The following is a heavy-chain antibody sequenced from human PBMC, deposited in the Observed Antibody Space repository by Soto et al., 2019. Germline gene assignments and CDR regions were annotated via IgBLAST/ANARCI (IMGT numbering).Heavy chain of an antibody. Sequence: SETLSLTCAVYGGSFSGYYWSWIRQPPGKGLEWIGEINHSGSTNYNPSLKSRVTISVDTSKNQFSLKLSSVTAADTAVYYCARGPIVLRFLEWPYYYGMDVWGQGTTVTVSS. CDR3: ARGPIVLRFLEWPYYYGMDV. CDR1: GGSFSGYY. D-gene: IGHD3-3*01. J-gene: IGHJ6*02. CDR2: INHSGST. V-gene: IGHV4-34*01.